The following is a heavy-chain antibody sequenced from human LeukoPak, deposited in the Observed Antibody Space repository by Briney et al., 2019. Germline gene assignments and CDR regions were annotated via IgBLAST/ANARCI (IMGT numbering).Heavy chain of an antibody. CDR2: INHGGST. D-gene: IGHD3-3*01. J-gene: IGHJ2*01. CDR1: GGSFSGYY. V-gene: IGHV4-34*01. CDR3: ARGRGIFGVVTTWYFDL. Sequence: SETLSLTCAVYGGSFSGYYWSWIRQPPGKGLEWIGEINHGGSTTYNPSLESRITISIDTSKYQFSLKLNSVTAADTAVYYCARGRGIFGVVTTWYFDLWGRGTLVTVSS.